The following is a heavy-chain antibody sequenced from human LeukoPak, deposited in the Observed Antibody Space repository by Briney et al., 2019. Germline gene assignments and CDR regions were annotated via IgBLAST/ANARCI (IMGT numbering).Heavy chain of an antibody. CDR3: AREMVVDTAMALFGY. Sequence: PSETLSLTCTVSGGSISSYYWSWIRQPPGKGLEWIGYIYYSGSTNYNPSLKSRVTISVDTSKNQFSLKLSSVTAADTAVYYCAREMVVDTAMALFGYWGQGSLVTVSS. D-gene: IGHD5-18*01. CDR1: GGSISSYY. J-gene: IGHJ4*02. CDR2: IYYSGST. V-gene: IGHV4-59*01.